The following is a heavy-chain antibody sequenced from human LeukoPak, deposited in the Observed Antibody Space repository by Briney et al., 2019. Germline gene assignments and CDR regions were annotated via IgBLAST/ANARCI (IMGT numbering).Heavy chain of an antibody. D-gene: IGHD3-22*01. CDR1: GYTLTELS. Sequence: SVKVSCKVSGYTLTELSMHWVRQAPGQGLEWMGGIIPIFGTANYAQKFQGRVTITADESTSTAYMELSSLRSEDTAVYYCARVGMIDRYDYWGQGTLVTVSS. CDR2: IIPIFGTA. CDR3: ARVGMIDRYDY. J-gene: IGHJ4*02. V-gene: IGHV1-69*13.